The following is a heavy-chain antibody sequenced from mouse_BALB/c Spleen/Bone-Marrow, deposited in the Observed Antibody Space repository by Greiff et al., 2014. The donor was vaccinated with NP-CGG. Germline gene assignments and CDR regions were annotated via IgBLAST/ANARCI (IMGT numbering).Heavy chain of an antibody. Sequence: QVQLQQSGAELVKPGASVKLSCKTSGYTFTSYWIQWVKQRPGQGFGWIGEIFPGTGTTYYNEKFKGKATLTIDTSSVTANMHLSSLTSKDTAFYFCASRDSSDYVPDYWGQGTTLTVSS. D-gene: IGHD3-2*01. J-gene: IGHJ2*01. V-gene: IGHV1S132*01. CDR1: GYTFTSYW. CDR2: IFPGTGTT. CDR3: ASRDSSDYVPDY.